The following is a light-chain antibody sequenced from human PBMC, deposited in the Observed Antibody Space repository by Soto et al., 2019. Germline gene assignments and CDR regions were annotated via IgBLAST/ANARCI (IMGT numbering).Light chain of an antibody. V-gene: IGKV3-15*01. CDR2: GAS. J-gene: IGKJ5*01. Sequence: EIVMTQSPDTLSVSPGDGATLSCRASQSVISNLAWYQQKPGQAPRLLIYGASTRAPGIPARFSGSGSGTEFTLTISRLETEDFAVFYCQQYGTSEIIFGQGTRLEIK. CDR1: QSVISN. CDR3: QQYGTSEII.